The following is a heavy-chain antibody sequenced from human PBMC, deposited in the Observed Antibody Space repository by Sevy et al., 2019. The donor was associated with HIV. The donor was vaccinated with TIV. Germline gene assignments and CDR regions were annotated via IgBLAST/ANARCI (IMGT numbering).Heavy chain of an antibody. CDR1: GGSISRSSYY. V-gene: IGHV4-39*01. CDR3: ATPRGSDWYEGTGGYFDL. Sequence: SETLSLTCTVSGGSISRSSYYWGWIRQPPGKGLEWIGSIYSTGSTSYNPALKSRVTLSADTSKNQFSLKLDSVSAADTAVYYCATPRGSDWYEGTGGYFDLWGRGALVTVSS. J-gene: IGHJ2*01. D-gene: IGHD6-19*01. CDR2: IYSTGST.